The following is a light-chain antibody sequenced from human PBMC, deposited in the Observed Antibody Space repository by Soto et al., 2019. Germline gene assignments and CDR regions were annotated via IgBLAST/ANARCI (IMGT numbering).Light chain of an antibody. V-gene: IGLV2-14*01. CDR3: SSYASSSTIYV. CDR1: SSDIGDYNY. CDR2: DVT. J-gene: IGLJ1*01. Sequence: QSALTQPASVSGSPGQSITISCTETSSDIGDYNYVSWYQQRPGKAPKLMIYDVTNRPSGVSNRFSRSKSGSTASLTISGLQAEDEADYYCSSYASSSTIYVFGTGTKVTVL.